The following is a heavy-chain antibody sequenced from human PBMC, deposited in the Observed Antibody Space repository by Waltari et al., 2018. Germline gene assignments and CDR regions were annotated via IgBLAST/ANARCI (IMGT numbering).Heavy chain of an antibody. CDR3: ARDSGITVTSYYYYYGMDV. CDR2: IWYDGSNK. V-gene: IGHV3-33*01. J-gene: IGHJ6*02. CDR1: GFTFSSYG. D-gene: IGHD4-17*01. Sequence: QVQLVESGGGVVQPGRSLRLSCAASGFTFSSYGLHWVRQAPGKGLEWVAVIWYDGSNKYYADSVKGRFTISRDNSKNTLYLQMNSPRAEDTAVYYCARDSGITVTSYYYYYGMDVWGQGTTVTVSS.